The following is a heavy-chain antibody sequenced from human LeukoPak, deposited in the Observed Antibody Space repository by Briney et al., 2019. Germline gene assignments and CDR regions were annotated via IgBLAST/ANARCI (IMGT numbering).Heavy chain of an antibody. CDR2: ISGDGGST. J-gene: IGHJ3*02. V-gene: IGHV3-43*02. CDR3: AKSSFAVTSDAFDI. D-gene: IGHD5-18*01. Sequence: GGSLRLSCAASGFTFDDYAMHWVRQAPGKGLEWVSLISGDGGSTYYADSVKGRFTISRDNSKNSLYLQMNSLRTEDTALYYCAKSSFAVTSDAFDIWGQGTMVTASS. CDR1: GFTFDDYA.